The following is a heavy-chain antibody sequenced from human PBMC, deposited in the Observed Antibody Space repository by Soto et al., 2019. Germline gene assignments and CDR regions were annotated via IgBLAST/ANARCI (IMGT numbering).Heavy chain of an antibody. V-gene: IGHV4-34*01. J-gene: IGHJ4*02. CDR3: ARGWDNWNYVDY. D-gene: IGHD1-20*01. CDR1: GGSFSGYY. CDR2: INHSGST. Sequence: PSETLSLTCAVYGGSFSGYYWSWIRQPPGKGLEWIGEINHSGSTNYNPSLKSRVTISVDTSKNQFSLKLSSVTAADTAVYYCARGWDNWNYVDYWGQGTLVTAPQ.